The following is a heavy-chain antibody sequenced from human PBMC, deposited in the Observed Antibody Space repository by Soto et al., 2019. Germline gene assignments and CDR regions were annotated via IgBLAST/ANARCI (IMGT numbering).Heavy chain of an antibody. CDR2: IFSNDER. D-gene: IGHD2-15*01. V-gene: IGHV2-26*01. Sequence: QVTLKESGPVLVKPTETLTLTCTVSGFSLSNAGMGVSWIRQPPGKALERLAHIFSNDERRFSTPLKNRLTISKDTFNSQVVLIMTNMEPVDTATYYCAQTEDGGRSRTPAGWFDAWGQGTLVTVSS. J-gene: IGHJ5*02. CDR1: GFSLSNAGMG. CDR3: AQTEDGGRSRTPAGWFDA.